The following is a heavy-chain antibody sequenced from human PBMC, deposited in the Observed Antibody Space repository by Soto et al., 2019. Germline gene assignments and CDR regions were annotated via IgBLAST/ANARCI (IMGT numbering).Heavy chain of an antibody. J-gene: IGHJ6*02. CDR1: GLTFSDYY. Sequence: QVQLVESGGGLVKPGGSLRLSCAASGLTFSDYYMSWIRQAPGKGLEWVSYITSSGGCTKNAVSVKGRFTISRDNAKNSLYLQMNSLRVEDTAVYYCARELDGIDVWGQGTTVTVSS. V-gene: IGHV3-11*05. CDR3: ARELDGIDV. CDR2: ITSSGGCT.